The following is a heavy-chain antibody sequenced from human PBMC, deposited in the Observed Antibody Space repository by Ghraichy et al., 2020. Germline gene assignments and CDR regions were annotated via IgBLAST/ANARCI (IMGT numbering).Heavy chain of an antibody. V-gene: IGHV3-9*01. CDR3: AKDYASSSSKGRGAFDY. CDR1: GFTFDDYA. Sequence: GGSLRLSCAASGFTFDDYAMHWVRQAPGKGLEWVSGISWNSGSIGYADSVKGRFTISRDNAKNSLYLQMNSLRAEDTALYYCAKDYASSSSKGRGAFDYWGQGTLVTVSS. D-gene: IGHD6-6*01. CDR2: ISWNSGSI. J-gene: IGHJ4*02.